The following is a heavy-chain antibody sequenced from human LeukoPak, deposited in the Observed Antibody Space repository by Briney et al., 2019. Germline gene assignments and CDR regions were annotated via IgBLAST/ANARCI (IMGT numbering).Heavy chain of an antibody. CDR3: AKQWLVGI. Sequence: GGSLRLSCAASGFSFSDHDMNWVRQAPGKGLEWVSSLSETGDTTDYADSVKGRFTISRDNSKNTLYLQMNSLRPDDTAVYYCAKQWLVGIWGQGTLVTVSS. CDR2: LSETGDTT. D-gene: IGHD6-19*01. CDR1: GFSFSDHD. V-gene: IGHV3-23*01. J-gene: IGHJ4*02.